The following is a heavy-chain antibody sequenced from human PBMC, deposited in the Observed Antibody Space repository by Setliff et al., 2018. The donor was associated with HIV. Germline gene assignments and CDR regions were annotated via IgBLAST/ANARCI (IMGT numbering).Heavy chain of an antibody. CDR1: GGSMSRYS. J-gene: IGHJ6*03. CDR2: ISASGSS. V-gene: IGHV4-4*09. CDR3: ARESGSAYYYYYMDV. D-gene: IGHD1-26*01. Sequence: SETLSLTCTVSGGSMSRYSWTWIRQTPGKRLEWIGYISASGSSKYNPSLKSRLRITLDTSKKKFSLNLSSVTAADTAIYYCARESGSAYYYYYMDVWGKGTTVTVSS.